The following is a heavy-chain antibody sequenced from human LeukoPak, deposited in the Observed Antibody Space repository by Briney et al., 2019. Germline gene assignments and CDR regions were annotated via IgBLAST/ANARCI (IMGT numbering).Heavy chain of an antibody. CDR3: ARMWFSSSWVRQFDP. Sequence: SETLSLTCTVSGGSISSYYWSWIRQPPGKGLEWIGYIYYSGSTNYNPSLKSRVTISVDTSKNQFSLKLSSVTAADTAVYYCARMWFSSSWVRQFDPWGQGTLVTVSS. CDR1: GGSISSYY. CDR2: IYYSGST. D-gene: IGHD6-13*01. V-gene: IGHV4-59*01. J-gene: IGHJ5*02.